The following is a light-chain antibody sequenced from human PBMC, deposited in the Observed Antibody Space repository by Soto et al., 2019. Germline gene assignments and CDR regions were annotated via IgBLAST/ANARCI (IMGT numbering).Light chain of an antibody. CDR1: QSVSSY. Sequence: EIVLTQSPATLSLSPGERATLSCSASQSVSSYLAWYQQKPGQAPRLLIYDASNRATAIPARFSGSGSGTDFTLTISSLEPEDFALYYCQQRSNWPRTFGQGTKVEIK. CDR3: QQRSNWPRT. J-gene: IGKJ1*01. V-gene: IGKV3-11*01. CDR2: DAS.